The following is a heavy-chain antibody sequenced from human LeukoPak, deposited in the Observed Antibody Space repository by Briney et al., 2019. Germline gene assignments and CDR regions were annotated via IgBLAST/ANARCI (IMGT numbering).Heavy chain of an antibody. Sequence: SETLSLTCTVSGGSISSGSYYWSWIRQPAGKGLEWIGRIYTSGSTNYNPSLKSRVTISVDTSKNQFSLKLSSVTAADTAVYYCARVNLAVAGTWDAFDIWGQGTMVTVSS. CDR3: ARVNLAVAGTWDAFDI. D-gene: IGHD6-19*01. CDR2: IYTSGST. CDR1: GGSISSGSYY. V-gene: IGHV4-61*02. J-gene: IGHJ3*02.